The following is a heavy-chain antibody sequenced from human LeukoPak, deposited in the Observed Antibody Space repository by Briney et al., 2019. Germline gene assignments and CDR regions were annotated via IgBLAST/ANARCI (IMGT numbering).Heavy chain of an antibody. CDR2: IYYSGGT. Sequence: SQTLSLTCTVSGGSISSGDYYWSWIRQPPGKGLEWIGYIYYSGGTYYNPSLKSRVTISVDTSKNQFSLKLSSVTAADTAVYYCARTETWNGAFDIWGQGTMVTVSS. D-gene: IGHD1-1*01. V-gene: IGHV4-30-4*01. CDR1: GGSISSGDYY. CDR3: ARTETWNGAFDI. J-gene: IGHJ3*02.